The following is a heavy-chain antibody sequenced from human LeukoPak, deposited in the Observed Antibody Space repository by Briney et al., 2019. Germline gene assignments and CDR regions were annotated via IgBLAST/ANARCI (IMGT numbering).Heavy chain of an antibody. Sequence: GLSLRLSCAASVFNFSTYSKHCVRQAPGKGREWVAVISYDGSNEYYTDSVKGRFTISRDNSEHTLYLQMNSLRAEDTAVYYCARDNYGMDVWGQGTTVTVSS. V-gene: IGHV3-30-3*01. CDR1: VFNFSTYS. CDR3: ARDNYGMDV. CDR2: ISYDGSNE. J-gene: IGHJ6*02.